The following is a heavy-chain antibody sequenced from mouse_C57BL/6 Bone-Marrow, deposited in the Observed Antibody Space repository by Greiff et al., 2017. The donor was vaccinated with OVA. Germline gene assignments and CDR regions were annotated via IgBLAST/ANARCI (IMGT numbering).Heavy chain of an antibody. Sequence: ESGPGLVKPSQSLSLTCSVTGYSITSGYYWNWIRQFPGNKLEWMGYISYDGSNNYNPSLKNRISITRDTSKNQFFLKLNSVTTEDTATYYCARRGYYGNYVYFDYWGQGTTLTVSS. V-gene: IGHV3-6*01. CDR2: ISYDGSN. D-gene: IGHD2-1*01. CDR3: ARRGYYGNYVYFDY. CDR1: GYSITSGYY. J-gene: IGHJ2*01.